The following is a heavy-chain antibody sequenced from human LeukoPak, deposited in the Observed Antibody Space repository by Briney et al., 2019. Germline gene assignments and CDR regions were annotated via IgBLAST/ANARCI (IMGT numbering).Heavy chain of an antibody. CDR3: AKDGVTAGTPYHMDV. J-gene: IGHJ6*03. V-gene: IGHV3-23*01. CDR2: ISGSAGST. CDR1: RFTFSSYA. Sequence: GGSLRLSCAASRFTFSSYAMSWVRQAPGKGLEWVSTISGSAGSTYYADSVKGRFTISRDNSKNTLFLQMNSLRAEDTAVYYCAKDGVTAGTPYHMDVWGKGTTVTVSS. D-gene: IGHD4-23*01.